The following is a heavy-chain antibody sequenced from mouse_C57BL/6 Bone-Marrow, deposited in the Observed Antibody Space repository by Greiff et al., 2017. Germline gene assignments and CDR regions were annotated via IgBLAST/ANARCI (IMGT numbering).Heavy chain of an antibody. Sequence: EVQWVESGGGLVKPGGSLKLSCAASGFTFSSYAMSWVRQTPEKRLEWVATISDGGSYTYYPDNVKGRFTISRDNAKNNLYLQMSHLKSEDTAMYYCARDYTTVVAPGDAMDYWGQGTSVTVSS. CDR2: ISDGGSYT. V-gene: IGHV5-4*01. CDR1: GFTFSSYA. J-gene: IGHJ4*01. CDR3: ARDYTTVVAPGDAMDY. D-gene: IGHD1-1*01.